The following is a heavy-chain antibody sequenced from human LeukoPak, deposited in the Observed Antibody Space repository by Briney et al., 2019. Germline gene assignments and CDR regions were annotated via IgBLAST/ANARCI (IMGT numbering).Heavy chain of an antibody. D-gene: IGHD6-6*01. Sequence: APVKVSCKASGDTFSSYAISCVRQAPGQGLEWMGGIIPIFGTANYAQKFQGRVTITADESTSTAYMELSSLRSEDTAVYYCASPYSSSSYYYGMDVWGQGTTVTVSS. CDR1: GDTFSSYA. J-gene: IGHJ6*02. CDR2: IIPIFGTA. CDR3: ASPYSSSSYYYGMDV. V-gene: IGHV1-69*13.